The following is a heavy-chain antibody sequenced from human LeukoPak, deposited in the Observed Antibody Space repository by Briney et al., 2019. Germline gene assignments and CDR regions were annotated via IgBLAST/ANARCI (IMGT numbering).Heavy chain of an antibody. CDR3: ARDYWFDP. Sequence: GGSLRLSCAASGFAFSSYAMSWVRQAPGEGLEWVSGITTGGGSTFYADSVKGRFTISRDNSKSTLYLQMNSLRAEDTAVYYCARDYWFDPWGHGTLVTVSS. CDR1: GFAFSSYA. CDR2: ITTGGGST. V-gene: IGHV3-23*01. J-gene: IGHJ5*02.